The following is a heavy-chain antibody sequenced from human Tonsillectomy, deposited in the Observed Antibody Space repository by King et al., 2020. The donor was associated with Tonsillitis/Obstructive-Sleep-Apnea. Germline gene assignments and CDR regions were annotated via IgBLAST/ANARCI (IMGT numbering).Heavy chain of an antibody. Sequence: QLVQSGAEVKKPGASVKVSCKASGYTFTSYYMHWVRQAPGQGLEWMGIINPSGGSTSYAQKFQGRVTMTRDTSTSTVYMELSSLRSEDTAVYYCARDSETYFGSGGPIGYFDLWGRGTLVTVSS. CDR3: ARDSETYFGSGGPIGYFDL. D-gene: IGHD3-10*01. J-gene: IGHJ2*01. V-gene: IGHV1-46*01. CDR1: GYTFTSYY. CDR2: INPSGGST.